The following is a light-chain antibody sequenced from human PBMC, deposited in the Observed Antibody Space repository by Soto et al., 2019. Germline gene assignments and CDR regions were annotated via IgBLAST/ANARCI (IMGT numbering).Light chain of an antibody. J-gene: IGKJ2*01. V-gene: IGKV3-20*01. CDR2: GAS. Sequence: EIVLTQSPGTLSLSPGERATLSCRASQTVSSGYLAWYQQKPGQPPRLLIYGASTSATGIPDRFSGSGSGTDFTLTISRLEPEDFAVYSCKQYGSTPYTFGQGTKMEIK. CDR1: QTVSSGY. CDR3: KQYGSTPYT.